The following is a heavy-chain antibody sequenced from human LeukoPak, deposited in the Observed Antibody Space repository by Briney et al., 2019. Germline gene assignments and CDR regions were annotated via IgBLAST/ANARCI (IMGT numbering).Heavy chain of an antibody. CDR2: IIPIFGTA. CDR3: AITRDIVVVVAAPNFQH. V-gene: IGHV1-69*05. J-gene: IGHJ1*01. CDR1: GGTFSSYA. Sequence: SVKVSCKAPGGTFSSYAISWVRQAPGQGLEWMGRIIPIFGTANYAQKFQGRVTITTDESTSTAYMELSSLRSEDTAVYYCAITRDIVVVVAAPNFQHWGQGTLVTVSS. D-gene: IGHD2-15*01.